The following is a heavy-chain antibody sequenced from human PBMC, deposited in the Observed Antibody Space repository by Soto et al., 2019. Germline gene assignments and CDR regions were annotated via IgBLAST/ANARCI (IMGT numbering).Heavy chain of an antibody. Sequence: EVQLVESGGGLVEPGGSIRLSCVASGFTFTKAYMTWVRQAPGKGLEWVGRIKGSHAGGTTDYATSVKGRFTISRDDSKNTLYRQMNSLNTEYTSVYYCATEGGYPGSNLYGAYWGQGTLVTVSS. V-gene: IGHV3-15*01. D-gene: IGHD1-26*01. CDR3: ATEGGYPGSNLYGAY. CDR1: GFTFTKAY. CDR2: IKGSHAGGTT. J-gene: IGHJ4*02.